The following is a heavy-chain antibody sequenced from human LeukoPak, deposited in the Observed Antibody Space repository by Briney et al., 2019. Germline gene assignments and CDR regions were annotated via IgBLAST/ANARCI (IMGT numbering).Heavy chain of an antibody. Sequence: ASVKVSCKGSGFTFTGYYMHWVRQAPGQGLEWMGWINPNSGGTNYAQKFQGRVTMTRDTSISTAYMELSRLRSDDTAVYYCASGSYIYYYYGMDVWGQGTTVTVSS. CDR3: ASGSYIYYYYGMDV. CDR1: GFTFTGYY. D-gene: IGHD1-26*01. V-gene: IGHV1-2*02. J-gene: IGHJ6*02. CDR2: INPNSGGT.